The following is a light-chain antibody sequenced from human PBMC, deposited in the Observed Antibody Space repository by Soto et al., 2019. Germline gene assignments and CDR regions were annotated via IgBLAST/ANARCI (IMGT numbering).Light chain of an antibody. V-gene: IGKV3-20*01. CDR3: QHYDTSAPLT. J-gene: IGKJ4*01. CDR1: QSVRSNY. CDR2: GAS. Sequence: EIVLTQSPGTLSLSPGARAPLSCWARQSVRSNYLAWCQQNVGQAPRLLIYGASSRAAGIPDRFSGSGSGTDFTLTISRLEPEDFAVYYCQHYDTSAPLTFGGGTKVDIK.